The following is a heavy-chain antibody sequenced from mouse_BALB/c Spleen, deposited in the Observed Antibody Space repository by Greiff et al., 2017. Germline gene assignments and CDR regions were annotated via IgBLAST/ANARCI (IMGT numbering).Heavy chain of an antibody. J-gene: IGHJ1*01. Sequence: VQLQQSGAELASPGASVTLSCTASGFNIKDTYMHWVKQRPEQGLEWIGRIDPANGNTKYDPKFQGKATITADTSSNTAYLQLSSLTSEDTAVYYCARSGGTGYFDVWGAGTTVTVSS. CDR3: ARSGGTGYFDV. CDR2: IDPANGNT. CDR1: GFNIKDTY. V-gene: IGHV14-3*02. D-gene: IGHD3-1*01.